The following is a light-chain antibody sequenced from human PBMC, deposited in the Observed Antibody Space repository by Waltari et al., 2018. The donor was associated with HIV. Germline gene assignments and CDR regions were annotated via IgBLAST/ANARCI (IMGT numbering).Light chain of an antibody. CDR3: QQAISFPHT. Sequence: DVQMAQSPSSVSASVGARVTITCRASRGIKTWLGWYQHKPDEAPTLLLYGASRLQSGVPARFNGSGSGLDFTLTITNFQPEDSATYYCQQAISFPHTFGGGTRVDI. J-gene: IGKJ4*01. CDR1: RGIKTW. CDR2: GAS. V-gene: IGKV1-12*01.